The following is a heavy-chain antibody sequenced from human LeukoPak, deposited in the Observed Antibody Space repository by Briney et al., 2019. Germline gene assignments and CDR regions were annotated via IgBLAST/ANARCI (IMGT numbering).Heavy chain of an antibody. D-gene: IGHD3-22*01. CDR3: ARGTTIVPNAD. Sequence: PGGSLRLSCAASGFTFSSYAMSWVRQAPGKGLEWVSAISGSGGSTYYADSVKGRFTISRDNAKNSLYLQMNSLRAEDTAVYYCARGTTIVPNADWGQGTLVTVSS. J-gene: IGHJ4*02. CDR1: GFTFSSYA. V-gene: IGHV3-23*01. CDR2: ISGSGGST.